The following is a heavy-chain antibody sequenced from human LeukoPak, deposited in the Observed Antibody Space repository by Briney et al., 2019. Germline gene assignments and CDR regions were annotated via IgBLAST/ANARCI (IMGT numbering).Heavy chain of an antibody. V-gene: IGHV3-30*02. J-gene: IGHJ4*02. D-gene: IGHD6-13*01. CDR2: IRYDGSNK. Sequence: GGSLRLSCVGSGFSFSSYGMHWVRQAPGKGLEWVAFIRYDGSNKYYADSAKGRFTISRDNSKNTLYLQMNSLRAEDTAVYYCAKEDIGIAAADYFDYWGQGTLVTVSS. CDR3: AKEDIGIAAADYFDY. CDR1: GFSFSSYG.